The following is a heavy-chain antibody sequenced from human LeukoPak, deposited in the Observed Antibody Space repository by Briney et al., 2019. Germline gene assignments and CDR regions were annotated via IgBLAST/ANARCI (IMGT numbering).Heavy chain of an antibody. CDR1: GGSISSGDYY. Sequence: PSETLSLTCTVSGGSISSGDYYWSWIRQPPGKGLEWIGYIYYSGSTYYNPSLKSRVTISVDTSKNQFSLKLSSVTAADTAVYYCARTVITPDWYFDLWGRGTLVTVSS. CDR3: ARTVITPDWYFDL. J-gene: IGHJ2*01. V-gene: IGHV4-30-4*01. CDR2: IYYSGST. D-gene: IGHD4-17*01.